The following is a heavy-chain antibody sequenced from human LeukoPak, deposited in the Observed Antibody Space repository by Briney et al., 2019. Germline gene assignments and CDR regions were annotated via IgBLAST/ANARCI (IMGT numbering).Heavy chain of an antibody. J-gene: IGHJ4*02. CDR1: CYTFTSYC. Sequence: ASVKVSCKASCYTFTSYCISWVRQAPGQGLEWMGWISAYNGNTNYAPKLQGKVTMTTDTSTNTAYMELRSLRSDDTAVYYCARDLKHTPYCSSTSCYGFYFDYWGQGTLVTVSS. CDR3: ARDLKHTPYCSSTSCYGFYFDY. CDR2: ISAYNGNT. D-gene: IGHD2-2*01. V-gene: IGHV1-18*04.